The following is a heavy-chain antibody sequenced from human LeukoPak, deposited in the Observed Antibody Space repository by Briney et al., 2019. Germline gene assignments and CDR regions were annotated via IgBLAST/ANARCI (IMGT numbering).Heavy chain of an antibody. CDR2: ISHDGSNK. D-gene: IGHD3-10*01. J-gene: IGHJ4*02. CDR3: AKSLWFGEFFDY. Sequence: GGSLRLSCAASGFTFSDYYMHWVRQAPGKGLEWVAVISHDGSNKYYADSVKGRFTISRDNSKNTLYLQMNGLRAEDTAVYYCAKSLWFGEFFDYWGQGTLVTVSS. CDR1: GFTFSDYY. V-gene: IGHV3-30*18.